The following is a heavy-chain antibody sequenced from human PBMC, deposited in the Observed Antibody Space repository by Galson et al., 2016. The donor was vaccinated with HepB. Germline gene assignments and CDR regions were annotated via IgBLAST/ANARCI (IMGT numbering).Heavy chain of an antibody. CDR2: IYSGGTA. CDR1: GFTVSSSY. V-gene: IGHV3-53*01. J-gene: IGHJ6*02. CDR3: ARVPGYYYGMDV. Sequence: SLRLSCAASGFTVSSSYMNWVRRAPGKGLEWVSVIYSGGTAYFADSGGSTYYAYADSVKGQFTISRDNSKNTLYLQMNSLRTEDTAVYYCARVPGYYYGMDVWGQGTTVTVSS.